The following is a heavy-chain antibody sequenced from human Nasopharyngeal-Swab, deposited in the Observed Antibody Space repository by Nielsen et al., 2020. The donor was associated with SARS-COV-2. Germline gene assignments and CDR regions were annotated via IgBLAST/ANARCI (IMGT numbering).Heavy chain of an antibody. D-gene: IGHD3-3*01. V-gene: IGHV6-1*01. CDR2: TNCKSKGGT. Sequence: WISQSPGKGLEWLGSTNCKSKGGTDYAASVKSRITINPDASKNQFSLQLNSVTPEDTAVYYCARASSITICGVVISRGYYYYGMDVWGQGTTVTVSS. CDR3: ARASSITICGVVISRGYYYYGMDV. J-gene: IGHJ6*02.